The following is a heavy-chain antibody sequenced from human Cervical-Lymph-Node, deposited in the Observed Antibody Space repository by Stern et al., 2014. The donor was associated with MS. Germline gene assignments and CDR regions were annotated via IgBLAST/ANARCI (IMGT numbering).Heavy chain of an antibody. V-gene: IGHV4-4*02. D-gene: IGHD3-22*01. CDR2: LYHSGST. J-gene: IGHJ3*02. CDR1: GGSISSSNW. CDR3: ASPAYYYDSSGYYKDAFDI. Sequence: VQLVESGPGLVKPSGTLSLTCAVSGGSISSSNWRSWVRQPPGKGLEWIGELYHSGSTNYNPSLKSRVTISVDTSKNPVSLKLSSVTAADTAVYYCASPAYYYDSSGYYKDAFDIWGQGTMVTVSS.